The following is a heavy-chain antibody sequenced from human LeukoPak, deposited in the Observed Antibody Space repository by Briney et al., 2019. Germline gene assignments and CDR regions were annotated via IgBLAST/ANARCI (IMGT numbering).Heavy chain of an antibody. CDR2: ISGNSGDT. J-gene: IGHJ4*02. CDR3: ARDPRTVRI. Sequence: GGSLRLSCAASGFTFSDSYMTWVRQAPGKGLEWLSYISGNSGDTNYADSVKGRFTISRDNAKNSLYLQMNSLRVEDTAVYYCARDPRTVRIWGQGTLATVSS. V-gene: IGHV3-11*06. CDR1: GFTFSDSY. D-gene: IGHD1-1*01.